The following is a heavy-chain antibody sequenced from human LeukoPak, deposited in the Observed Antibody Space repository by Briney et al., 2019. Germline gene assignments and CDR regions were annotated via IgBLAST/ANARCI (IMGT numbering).Heavy chain of an antibody. CDR2: ISSSGNNI. CDR3: ARDDYYDSSGYYGFDY. CDR1: GFTFSSYE. J-gene: IGHJ4*02. Sequence: PGGSLRLSCAASGFTFSSYEMNWVRQAPGKGLEWVSYISSSGNNIYYADSVKGRFTISRDNANNSLYLQMNSLRADDTAVYYCARDDYYDSSGYYGFDYWGQGTLVTVSS. V-gene: IGHV3-48*03. D-gene: IGHD3-22*01.